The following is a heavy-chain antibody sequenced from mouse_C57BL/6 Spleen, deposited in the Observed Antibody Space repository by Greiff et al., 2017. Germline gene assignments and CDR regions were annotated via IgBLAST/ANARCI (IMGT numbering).Heavy chain of an antibody. D-gene: IGHD3-2*02. V-gene: IGHV1-64*01. CDR2: IHPNSGST. Sequence: QVQLQQPGAELVKPGASVKLSCKASGYTFTSYWMHWVKQRPGQGLEWIGMIHPNSGSTNYNEKFKSKATLTVDKSSSTAYMQLSSLTSEDSAVYYCARSPAQGVLFDYWGQGTTLTVSS. CDR3: ARSPAQGVLFDY. CDR1: GYTFTSYW. J-gene: IGHJ2*01.